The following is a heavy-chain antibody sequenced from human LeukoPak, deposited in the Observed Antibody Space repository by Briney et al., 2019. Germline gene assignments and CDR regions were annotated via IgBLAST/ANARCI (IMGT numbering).Heavy chain of an antibody. J-gene: IGHJ4*02. CDR3: ARVPYYYDSNDY. Sequence: SETLSLTCTVSGDSISSGDYYWSWLRQPPGTGLEWIGYIYYSGSTYYNPSLKSRVTISVDMSKNQFSLKLSSVTAADTAVYYCARVPYYYDSNDYWGQGTLVTVSS. D-gene: IGHD3-22*01. CDR1: GDSISSGDYY. CDR2: IYYSGST. V-gene: IGHV4-30-4*01.